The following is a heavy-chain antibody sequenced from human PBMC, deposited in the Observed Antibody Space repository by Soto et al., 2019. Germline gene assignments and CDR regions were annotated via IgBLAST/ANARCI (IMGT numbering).Heavy chain of an antibody. J-gene: IGHJ4*02. CDR2: IWYDGSNK. CDR1: GFTFSSYG. CDR3: ARDFRDGYNLVIDYFDY. Sequence: GGSLRLSCAASGFTFSSYGMHWVRQAPGKGLEWVAVIWYDGSNKYYADSVKGRFTISRDNSKNTLYLQMNSLRAEDTAVYYCARDFRDGYNLVIDYFDYWGQGTLVTVSS. V-gene: IGHV3-33*01. D-gene: IGHD5-12*01.